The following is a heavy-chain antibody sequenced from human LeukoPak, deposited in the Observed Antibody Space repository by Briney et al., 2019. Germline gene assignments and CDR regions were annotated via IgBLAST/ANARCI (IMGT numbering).Heavy chain of an antibody. V-gene: IGHV5-51*01. CDR3: ARGGIAVAGHEEWELLGFDY. D-gene: IGHD6-19*01. Sequence: GESLKISCKGSGYSFTSYWIGWVRQLPGKGLEWMGIIYPDDSDTRYSPSFQGQVTISADKSISTAYLQWSSLKASDTAMYYCARGGIAVAGHEEWELLGFDYWGQGTLVTVSP. J-gene: IGHJ4*02. CDR1: GYSFTSYW. CDR2: IYPDDSDT.